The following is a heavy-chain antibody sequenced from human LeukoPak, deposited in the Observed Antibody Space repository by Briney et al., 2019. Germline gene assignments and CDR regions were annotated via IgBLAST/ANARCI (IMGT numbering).Heavy chain of an antibody. CDR1: GFTFSNYY. J-gene: IGHJ4*02. CDR3: ATGSSPFDY. D-gene: IGHD1-26*01. V-gene: IGHV3-11*01. Sequence: GGSLRLSCVASGFTFSNYYMSWIRQAPGKGPEWVSYISGNGPEIRSADSVKGRFTISRDNAKNSMFLQMNSLRAEDTAVYYCATGSSPFDYWGQGTLVAVSS. CDR2: ISGNGPEI.